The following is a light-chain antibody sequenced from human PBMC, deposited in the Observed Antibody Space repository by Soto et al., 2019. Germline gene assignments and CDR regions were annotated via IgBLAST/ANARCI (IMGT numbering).Light chain of an antibody. Sequence: EIVLTQSPGTLSLSPGERATLSCRASQSVSSSYLAWYQQKPGQAPRLLIYGASSRATGIPDRFSGSGSGTDFTLSISRLEPEDIAVYYCQQYGISPQTFGQGSKV. CDR3: QQYGISPQT. V-gene: IGKV3-20*01. CDR2: GAS. CDR1: QSVSSSY. J-gene: IGKJ1*01.